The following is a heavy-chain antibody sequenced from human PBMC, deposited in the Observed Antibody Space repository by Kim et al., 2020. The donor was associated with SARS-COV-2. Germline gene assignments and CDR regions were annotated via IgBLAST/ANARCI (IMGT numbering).Heavy chain of an antibody. J-gene: IGHJ4*02. Sequence: GGSLRLSCAASGFTFSSYSMNWVRQAPGKGLEWVSYISSSSSTIYYADSVKGRFTISRDNAKNSLYLQMNSLRDEETAVYYCARDLHLRYGSGSYQDYWGQGTLVTVSS. CDR2: ISSSSSTI. CDR3: ARDLHLRYGSGSYQDY. CDR1: GFTFSSYS. D-gene: IGHD3-10*01. V-gene: IGHV3-48*02.